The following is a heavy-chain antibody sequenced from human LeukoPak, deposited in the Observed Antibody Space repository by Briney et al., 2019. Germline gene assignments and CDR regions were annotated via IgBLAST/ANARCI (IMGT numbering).Heavy chain of an antibody. CDR3: ARGRYDFWSGFQKNAFDI. Sequence: SVKVSCKASGGTFSSYAISWVRQAPGQGLEWMGGIIPIFGTANYAQKFQGRVTITADKSTSTAYMELSSLRSEDTAVYYCARGRYDFWSGFQKNAFDIWGQGTMVTVSS. V-gene: IGHV1-69*06. CDR2: IIPIFGTA. CDR1: GGTFSSYA. D-gene: IGHD3-3*01. J-gene: IGHJ3*02.